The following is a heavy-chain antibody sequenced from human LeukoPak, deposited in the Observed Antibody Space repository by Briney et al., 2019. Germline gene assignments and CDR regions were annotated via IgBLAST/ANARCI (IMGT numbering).Heavy chain of an antibody. CDR3: ARSRYYDFWSGYYDDAKPDDY. Sequence: GGSLRLSCAASGFTFSSYWMSWVRQAPGKGLEWVANIKQDGSEKYYVDSVKGRFTVSRDNAKNSLYLQMNSLRAENTAVYYCARSRYYDFWSGYYDDAKPDDYWGQGTLVTVSS. CDR2: IKQDGSEK. V-gene: IGHV3-7*01. J-gene: IGHJ4*02. CDR1: GFTFSSYW. D-gene: IGHD3-3*01.